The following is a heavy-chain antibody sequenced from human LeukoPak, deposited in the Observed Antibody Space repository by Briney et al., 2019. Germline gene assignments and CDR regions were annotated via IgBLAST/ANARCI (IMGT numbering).Heavy chain of an antibody. J-gene: IGHJ4*02. CDR1: GFTFSSYA. CDR2: ISGSGGST. D-gene: IGHD2-2*01. CDR3: AKGVLDIVVVPAAPLDY. V-gene: IGHV3-23*01. Sequence: GGSLRLSCAASGFTFSSYAMSWVRQAPGKGLEWVSAISGSGGSTYYADSVKGRFTISRDNSKNTLYLQMNSLRAEDTAVYYCAKGVLDIVVVPAAPLDYWAREPWSPSPQ.